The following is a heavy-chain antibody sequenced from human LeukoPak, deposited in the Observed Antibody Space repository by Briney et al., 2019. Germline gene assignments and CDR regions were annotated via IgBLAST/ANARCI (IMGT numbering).Heavy chain of an antibody. CDR2: INHSGST. J-gene: IGHJ3*02. CDR3: ARHKRGAFDI. D-gene: IGHD3-10*01. Sequence: SETLSLTCAVYGGSFSGYYWSWIRQPPGKGLEWIGEINHSGSTNYNPSLKSRVTISVDTSKNQFSLKLSSVTAADTAVYYCARHKRGAFDIWGQGTMVTVSS. V-gene: IGHV4-34*01. CDR1: GGSFSGYY.